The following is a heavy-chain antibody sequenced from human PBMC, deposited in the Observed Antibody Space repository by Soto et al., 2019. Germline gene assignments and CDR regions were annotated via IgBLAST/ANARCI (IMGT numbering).Heavy chain of an antibody. D-gene: IGHD3-16*02. CDR1: GGSFSGYY. V-gene: IGHV4-34*01. Sequence: SETLSLTCAVYGGSFSGYYWSWIRQPPGKGLEWIGEINHSGSTNYNPSLKSRVTISVDTSKNQFSLKLSSVTAADTAVYYCARGRRDYIWGSYRMVVPGGFDPWGQGTLVTVSS. CDR2: INHSGST. J-gene: IGHJ5*02. CDR3: ARGRRDYIWGSYRMVVPGGFDP.